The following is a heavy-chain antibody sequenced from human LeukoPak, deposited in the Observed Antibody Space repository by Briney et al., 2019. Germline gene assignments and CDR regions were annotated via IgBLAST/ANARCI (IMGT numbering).Heavy chain of an antibody. Sequence: ASVKVSCKASGYTFTSYAMNWVRQAPGQGLEWMGWINTNTGNPTYAQGFTGRFVFSLDTSVSTAYLQISSLKAEDTAVYYCARVDVVRGVRIFDYWGQGTLVTVSS. V-gene: IGHV7-4-1*02. CDR3: ARVDVVRGVRIFDY. CDR1: GYTFTSYA. CDR2: INTNTGNP. J-gene: IGHJ4*02. D-gene: IGHD3-10*01.